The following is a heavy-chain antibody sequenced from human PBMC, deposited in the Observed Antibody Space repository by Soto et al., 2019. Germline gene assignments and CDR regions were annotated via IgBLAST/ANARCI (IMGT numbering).Heavy chain of an antibody. Sequence: GGSLRLSCAASGFTFSGSAMHWVRQASGKGLEWVGRIRSKANSYATAYAASVKGRFTISRDDSKNTAYLQMNSLKTEDTAVYYCTRHTGIAVAGTGGMDVWGQGTTVTVSS. CDR2: IRSKANSYAT. D-gene: IGHD6-19*01. CDR1: GFTFSGSA. V-gene: IGHV3-73*01. J-gene: IGHJ6*02. CDR3: TRHTGIAVAGTGGMDV.